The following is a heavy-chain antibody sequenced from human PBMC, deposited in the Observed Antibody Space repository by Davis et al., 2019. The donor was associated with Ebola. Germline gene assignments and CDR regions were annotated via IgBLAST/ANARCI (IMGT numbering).Heavy chain of an antibody. CDR2: IKQDGSEK. Sequence: PGGSLRLSCAASGFTFSSYWMSWVRQASGKGLEWVANIKQDGSEKYYVDSVKGRFTISRDNAKNSLYLQMNSLRAEDTAVYYCASPSSSSSGADYYFDYWGQGTLVTVSS. D-gene: IGHD6-6*01. J-gene: IGHJ4*02. CDR3: ASPSSSSSGADYYFDY. V-gene: IGHV3-7*01. CDR1: GFTFSSYW.